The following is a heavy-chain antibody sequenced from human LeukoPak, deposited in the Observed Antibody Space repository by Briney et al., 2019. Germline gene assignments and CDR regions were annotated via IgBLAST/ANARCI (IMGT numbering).Heavy chain of an antibody. CDR3: ARDSSPGYYDYVWGTYPRY. V-gene: IGHV3-7*05. D-gene: IGHD3-16*02. J-gene: IGHJ4*02. CDR1: GFTFSNYW. Sequence: GGSLRLSCAASGFTFSNYWMSWVRQAPGKGLEWVANIKQDGSERCYVDSVKGRFTISRDNARSSLFLQMNSLRAGDTAVYYCARDSSPGYYDYVWGTYPRYWGQGTLVTVSS. CDR2: IKQDGSER.